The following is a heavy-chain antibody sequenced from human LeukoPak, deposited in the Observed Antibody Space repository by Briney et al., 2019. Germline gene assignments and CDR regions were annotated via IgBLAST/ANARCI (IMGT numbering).Heavy chain of an antibody. CDR1: GGSISSYY. V-gene: IGHV4-59*01. CDR3: ARGDFEYNWFDP. Sequence: SETLSLTCTVSGGSISSYYWSWIRQPPGKGLEWIGYIYYSGSTNYNPSLKSRVTISVDTSKNQFSLKLSSVTAADMAVYYCARGDFEYNWFDPWGQGTLVTVSS. CDR2: IYYSGST. D-gene: IGHD3-3*01. J-gene: IGHJ5*02.